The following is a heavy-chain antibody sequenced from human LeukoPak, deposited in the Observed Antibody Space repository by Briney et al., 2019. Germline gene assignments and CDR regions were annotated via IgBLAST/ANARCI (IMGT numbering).Heavy chain of an antibody. CDR1: GYSFTSYW. V-gene: IGHV5-51*01. Sequence: GESLKISCKGSGYSFTSYWIGWVRQMPGKGLEWMGIIYPGDSDTRYSPSFQGQVTISADKSISTAYLQWSSLKASDTAMYYCARLPVAYYYGSGSYLYLDYWGQGTLVTVSS. J-gene: IGHJ4*02. D-gene: IGHD3-10*01. CDR2: IYPGDSDT. CDR3: ARLPVAYYYGSGSYLYLDY.